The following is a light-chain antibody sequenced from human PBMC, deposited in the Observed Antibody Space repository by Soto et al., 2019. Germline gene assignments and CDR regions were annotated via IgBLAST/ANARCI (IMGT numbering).Light chain of an antibody. CDR1: SSTVGGFNV. Sequence: QSALTQPASVSGSPGQSITISCTGTSSTVGGFNVVSWYQQHPGKAPKVIIYEGIKRPSGVSNRFSGSNSGSTASLTISGLQAEDEAEYYCCSYVGATTYVFGTGTKVTVL. V-gene: IGLV2-23*01. CDR2: EGI. J-gene: IGLJ1*01. CDR3: CSYVGATTYV.